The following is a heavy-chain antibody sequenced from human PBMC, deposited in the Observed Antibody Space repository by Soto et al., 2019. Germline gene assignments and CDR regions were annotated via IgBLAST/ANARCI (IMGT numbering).Heavy chain of an antibody. CDR2: INGDNGDT. V-gene: IGHV1-3*01. Sequence: ASVKVSCKASGYNFNTHSMHWVRQAPGQGLEWMGWINGDNGDTKYSRNFQGRVTITRDTSANTAYMELNSLRSEDTAVYYCARDPGQWLVLPSDYWGQGTLVTSPQ. CDR3: ARDPGQWLVLPSDY. J-gene: IGHJ4*02. CDR1: GYNFNTHS. D-gene: IGHD6-19*01.